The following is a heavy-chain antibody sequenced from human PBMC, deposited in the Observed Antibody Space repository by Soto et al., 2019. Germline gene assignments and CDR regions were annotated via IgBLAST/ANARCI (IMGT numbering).Heavy chain of an antibody. V-gene: IGHV4-34*01. D-gene: IGHD4-17*01. CDR2: INHSGST. Sequence: SETLSLTCAVYGGSFSGYYWSWIRQPPGKGLEWIGEINHSGSTNYNPSLKSRVTISVDTSKNQFSLKLSSVTAADTAVYYCARERYGDYVDYWGQGTLVTVS. CDR3: ARERYGDYVDY. CDR1: GGSFSGYY. J-gene: IGHJ4*02.